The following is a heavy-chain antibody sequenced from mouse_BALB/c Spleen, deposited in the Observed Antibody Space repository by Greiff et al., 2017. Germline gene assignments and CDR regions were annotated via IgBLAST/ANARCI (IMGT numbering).Heavy chain of an antibody. Sequence: VHVKQSGPELVKPGASVKMSCKASGYTFTSYVMHWVKQKPGQGLEWIGYINPYNDGTKYNEKFKGKATLTADKSSSTAYMELSSLTSEDSAVYYCARDHYYGYVSYWGQGATLTVAS. D-gene: IGHD1-2*01. J-gene: IGHJ2*01. V-gene: IGHV1-14*01. CDR3: ARDHYYGYVSY. CDR2: INPYNDGT. CDR1: GYTFTSYV.